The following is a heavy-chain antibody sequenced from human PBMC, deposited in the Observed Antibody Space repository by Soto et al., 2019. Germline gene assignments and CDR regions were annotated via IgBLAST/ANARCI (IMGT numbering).Heavy chain of an antibody. Sequence: QVQLVQSGAEVKKPGSSVKVSCKASGGTFSSYAISWVRQAPGQGLEWMGGIIPIFGTANYAQKFQGRVTITADKSTSTAYMELSSLRSEVTTVYYCAREGLRFLEWSLYHFDYWGQGTLVTVSS. CDR2: IIPIFGTA. J-gene: IGHJ4*02. CDR1: GGTFSSYA. D-gene: IGHD3-3*01. V-gene: IGHV1-69*06. CDR3: AREGLRFLEWSLYHFDY.